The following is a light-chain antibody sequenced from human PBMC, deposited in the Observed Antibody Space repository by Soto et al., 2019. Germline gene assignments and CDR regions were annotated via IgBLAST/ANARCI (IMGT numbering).Light chain of an antibody. J-gene: IGKJ1*01. V-gene: IGKV1-39*01. CDR1: QTISSH. CDR2: GVS. CDR3: RQSYSTPPT. Sequence: DIQMTQSPSSLSASVGDRVTITCRASQTISSHLNWYQQKPGKAPKFLIYGVSSLQSGVPSRFSGSGFGTDFTLPISSLQPEDFAPYYCRQSYSTPPTFGQGTRVEI.